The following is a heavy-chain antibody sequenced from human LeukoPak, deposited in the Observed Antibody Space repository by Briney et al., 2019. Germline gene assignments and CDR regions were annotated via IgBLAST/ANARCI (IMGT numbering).Heavy chain of an antibody. CDR3: ARVDGSYLDY. J-gene: IGHJ4*02. CDR2: ISAYNGNT. D-gene: IGHD3-10*01. CDR1: GYTFTDYY. Sequence: ASVKASCKASGYTFTDYYIHWVRQAPGQGLEWMGWISAYNGNTNYAQKLQGRVTMTTDTSTSTAYMELRSLRSDDTAVYYCARVDGSYLDYWGQGTLVTVSS. V-gene: IGHV1-18*04.